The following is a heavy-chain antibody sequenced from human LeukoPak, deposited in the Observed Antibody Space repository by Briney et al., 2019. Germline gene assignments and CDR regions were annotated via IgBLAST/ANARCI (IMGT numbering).Heavy chain of an antibody. CDR1: GYTISSGYY. V-gene: IGHV4-38-2*01. CDR3: ARGVTGEPIDY. Sequence: SETLSLTCAVSGYTISSGYYWGWIRQPPRKGLEWIGSIYHSGSTYYNPSLKSRVTITVDTSKNQFSVKLSSVTAADTAVYYCARGVTGEPIDYWGQGTLVTVS. J-gene: IGHJ4*02. CDR2: IYHSGST. D-gene: IGHD7-27*01.